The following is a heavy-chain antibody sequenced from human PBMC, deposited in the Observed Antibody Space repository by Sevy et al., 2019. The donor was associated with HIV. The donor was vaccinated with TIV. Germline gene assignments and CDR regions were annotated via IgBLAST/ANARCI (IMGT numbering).Heavy chain of an antibody. Sequence: SETLSLTCTVSGGSVSSGSYYWSWIRQPPGKGLEWIGYIYYSGSTNYNPSLKSRVTISVDTSKNQFSLKLGSVTAADTAVYYCARDRSSGWYEYYFDYWGQGTLVTVSS. D-gene: IGHD6-19*01. CDR1: GGSVSSGSYY. V-gene: IGHV4-61*01. CDR2: IYYSGST. CDR3: ARDRSSGWYEYYFDY. J-gene: IGHJ4*02.